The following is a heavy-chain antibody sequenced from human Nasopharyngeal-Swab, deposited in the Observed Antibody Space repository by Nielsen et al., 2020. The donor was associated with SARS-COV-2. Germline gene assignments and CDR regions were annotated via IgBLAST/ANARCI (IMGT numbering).Heavy chain of an antibody. D-gene: IGHD5-18*01. J-gene: IGHJ4*02. CDR3: ARGRRGLVDSATNEFDY. V-gene: IGHV1-8*01. CDR2: INPNSGNT. Sequence: ASVKVSCKASGYTFTFYDINWVRQATGQGLERMGWINPNSGNTGYAQKFQGRVTMTRTTSISTAYMELSSLRSEDTAVYYCARGRRGLVDSATNEFDYWGQGTLVTVSS. CDR1: GYTFTFYD.